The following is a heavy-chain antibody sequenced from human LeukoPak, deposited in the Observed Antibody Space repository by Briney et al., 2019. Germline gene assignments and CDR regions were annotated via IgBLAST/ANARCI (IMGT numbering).Heavy chain of an antibody. CDR1: GGSISSYY. V-gene: IGHV4-59*01. J-gene: IGHJ4*02. D-gene: IGHD6-13*01. CDR3: AVAAAGIFDY. CDR2: IYYSGST. Sequence: SEILSLICTVSGGSISSYYWSWIRQPPGKGLEWIGYIYYSGSTNYNPSLKSRVTISVDTSKNQFSLKLSSVTAADTAVYYCAVAAAGIFDYWGQGTLVTVSS.